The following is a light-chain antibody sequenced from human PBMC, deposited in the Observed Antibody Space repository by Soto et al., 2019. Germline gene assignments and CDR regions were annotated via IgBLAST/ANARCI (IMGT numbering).Light chain of an antibody. CDR3: LLYYGGAQLI. J-gene: IGLJ2*01. Sequence: QAVVTQEPSLTVSPGGTVTLTCASSTGAVTGGYYPNWFQRKPGQAPRPLIYSTSNKHSWTPARFSGSLLGGKAALTLSGVQPEDEAEYYCLLYYGGAQLIFDGGTQLTVL. V-gene: IGLV7-43*01. CDR1: TGAVTGGYY. CDR2: STS.